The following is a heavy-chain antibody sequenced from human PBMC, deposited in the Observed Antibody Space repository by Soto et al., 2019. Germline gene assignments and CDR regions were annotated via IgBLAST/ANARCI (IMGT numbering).Heavy chain of an antibody. Sequence: GRSPRLSCAGSGFTVSISYMTWVRQVPGKGLEWVSIRYSDGRSYHAESVKGRFTISTDDSENTLYLQMSSLRAEDTAVYYCAKRQYCPSTNCFDYWGQGTQVTGSS. CDR2: RYSDGRS. CDR3: AKRQYCPSTNCFDY. D-gene: IGHD2-2*01. CDR1: GFTVSISY. V-gene: IGHV3-66*01. J-gene: IGHJ4*02.